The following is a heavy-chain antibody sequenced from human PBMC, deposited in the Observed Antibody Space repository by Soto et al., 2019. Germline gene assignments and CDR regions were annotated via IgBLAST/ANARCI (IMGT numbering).Heavy chain of an antibody. Sequence: SETLSLTCAVYGGSFSGYYWSWIRQPPGKGLEWIGEINHSGSTNYNPSLKSRVTISVDTSKNQFSLKLSSVTAADTAVYYCAREKCGSTSCFDYWGQGTLVTVSS. V-gene: IGHV4-34*01. J-gene: IGHJ4*02. CDR2: INHSGST. CDR3: AREKCGSTSCFDY. D-gene: IGHD2-2*01. CDR1: GGSFSGYY.